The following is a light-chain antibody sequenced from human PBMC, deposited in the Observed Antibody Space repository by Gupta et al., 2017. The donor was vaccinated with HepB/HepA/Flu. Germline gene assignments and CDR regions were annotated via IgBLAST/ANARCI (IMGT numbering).Light chain of an antibody. CDR1: QGIRSW. Sequence: DIQLTQSPSTLSASVGDRVTITCRASQGIRSWLAWYQQKPGKAPKPLIYKASSLESGVPSRFSGSGSGTEFTLTISSLQPDDFATYYCQQYNSYPRTFGGGTKVEIK. J-gene: IGKJ4*02. CDR2: KAS. CDR3: QQYNSYPRT. V-gene: IGKV1-5*03.